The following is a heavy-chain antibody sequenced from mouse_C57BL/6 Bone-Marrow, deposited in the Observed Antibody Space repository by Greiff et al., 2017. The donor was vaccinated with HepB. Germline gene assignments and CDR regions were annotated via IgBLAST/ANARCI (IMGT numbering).Heavy chain of an antibody. CDR2: ISSGSSTI. CDR1: GFTFSDYG. Sequence: EVQVVESGGGLVKPGGSLKLSCAASGFTFSDYGMHWVRQAPEKGLEWVAYISSGSSTIYDADTVKGRFTISRDNAKNTLFLQMTSLRSEDTAMDDSARGYCYGSSYLDDWGKGTTRTVSS. CDR3: ARGYCYGSSYLDD. J-gene: IGHJ2*01. D-gene: IGHD1-1*01. V-gene: IGHV5-17*01.